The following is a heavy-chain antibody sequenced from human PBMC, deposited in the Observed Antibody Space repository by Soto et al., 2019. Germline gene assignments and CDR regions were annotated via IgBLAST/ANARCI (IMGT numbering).Heavy chain of an antibody. Sequence: PSETLSLTCAVSGGSISSGGYSWSWIRQPPGKGLEWIGYIYHSGSTNYNPSLKSRVTISVDTSKNQFSLKLNSVTAADTAVYYCARGPKGEVGGTWYYYAMDVWGQGTTVTVSS. J-gene: IGHJ6*02. V-gene: IGHV4-30-2*01. CDR1: GGSISSGGYS. D-gene: IGHD1-26*01. CDR3: ARGPKGEVGGTWYYYAMDV. CDR2: IYHSGST.